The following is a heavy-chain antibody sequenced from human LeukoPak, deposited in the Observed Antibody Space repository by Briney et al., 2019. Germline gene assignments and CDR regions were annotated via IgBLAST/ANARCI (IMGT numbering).Heavy chain of an antibody. CDR3: ARDSRNDFWSGYPLGNWFDP. CDR1: GGSISSYY. D-gene: IGHD3-3*01. Sequence: SETLSLTCTVSGGSISSYYWSWIRQPAGKGLECIGRIYTSGSTNYNPSLKSRVTMSVDTSKNQFSLKLSSVTAADTAVYYCARDSRNDFWSGYPLGNWFDPWGQGTLVTVSS. J-gene: IGHJ5*02. V-gene: IGHV4-4*07. CDR2: IYTSGST.